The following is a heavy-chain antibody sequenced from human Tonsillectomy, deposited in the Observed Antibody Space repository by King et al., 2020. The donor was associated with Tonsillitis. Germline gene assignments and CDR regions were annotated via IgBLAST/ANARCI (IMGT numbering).Heavy chain of an antibody. Sequence: VQLVESGGGLVKPGGSLRLSCAASGFTFSSNGMNWVRQAPGKGLEWVSSISCSSSYIYYADSVKGRFTFSRDNAKNSMYLQMNSLRAEDTAVYYCARSNSGWYNDYCDYWGQGTLVTVSS. CDR1: GFTFSSNG. D-gene: IGHD6-19*01. J-gene: IGHJ4*02. CDR3: ARSNSGWYNDYCDY. CDR2: ISCSSSYI. V-gene: IGHV3-21*01.